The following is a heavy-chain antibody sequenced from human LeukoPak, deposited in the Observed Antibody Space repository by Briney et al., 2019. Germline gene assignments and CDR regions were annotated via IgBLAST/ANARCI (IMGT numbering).Heavy chain of an antibody. D-gene: IGHD4-23*01. J-gene: IGHJ6*02. Sequence: PGASVKVSCKASGYTFADYYMHWVRQAPGQGLEWMGWIIPVFNTINYAQRFQGRVTLTVDESTSTAYMELSSLRSEDTAVYYCARGNSRWSTPSSSYYYRMDVWGQGTTVAVSS. CDR3: ARGNSRWSTPSSSYYYRMDV. CDR2: IIPVFNTI. V-gene: IGHV1-69*13. CDR1: GYTFADYY.